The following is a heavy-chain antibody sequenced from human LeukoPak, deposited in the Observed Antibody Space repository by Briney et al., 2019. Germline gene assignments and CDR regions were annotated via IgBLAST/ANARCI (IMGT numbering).Heavy chain of an antibody. CDR1: GFTFSNAW. D-gene: IGHD5-24*01. Sequence: GGSLRLSCAASGFTFSNAWMSWVRQAPGKGLEWVGRIKSKTDGGTTDYAAPVKGRFTISRDDSKNTLYLQMNSLRVEDTGVYYCARRSGRRYEYWGQGVLVAVSP. CDR2: IKSKTDGGTT. J-gene: IGHJ4*02. CDR3: ARRSGRRYEY. V-gene: IGHV3-15*01.